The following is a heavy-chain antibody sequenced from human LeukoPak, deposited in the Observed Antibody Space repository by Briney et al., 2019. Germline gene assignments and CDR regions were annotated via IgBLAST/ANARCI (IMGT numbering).Heavy chain of an antibody. CDR3: AYQTMPGTCDY. CDR2: ISGNGVTT. J-gene: IGHJ4*02. V-gene: IGHV3-23*01. Sequence: GGSLRLSCAASGFTFNSYAMSWVRQAPGKGLEWVSSISGNGVTTYYADSVKGRFTISRDNSKNTLYLQMSSLRAEDTAVYYCAYQTMPGTCDYWGQGTLVTVSS. CDR1: GFTFNSYA. D-gene: IGHD6-13*01.